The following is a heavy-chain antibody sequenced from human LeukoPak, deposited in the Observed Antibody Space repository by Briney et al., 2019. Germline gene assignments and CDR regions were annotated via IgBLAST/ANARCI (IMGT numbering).Heavy chain of an antibody. Sequence: SETLSLTCGVSDGSISSDNWWSWVRQPPGKGLEWIGEVYRYGDTNYNPSLKSRVTMSVDKSKNQLSLKLNSVTAADTAVYFCAREGGFYRPLDYSGQGTLVTVSS. V-gene: IGHV4-4*02. CDR3: AREGGFYRPLDY. D-gene: IGHD3-3*01. CDR1: DGSISSDNW. J-gene: IGHJ4*02. CDR2: VYRYGDT.